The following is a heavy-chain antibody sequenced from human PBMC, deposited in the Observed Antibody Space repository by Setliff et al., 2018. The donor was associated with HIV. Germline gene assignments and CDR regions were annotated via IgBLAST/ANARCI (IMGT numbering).Heavy chain of an antibody. CDR2: VYFSGSA. CDR3: ARGRVFCDGDSCYHFDY. Sequence: SETLSLTCDVSGDSIISGDFFWSWIRQSPGKGLEWIGYVYFSGSATHNPSLKSPVSISVDTSKNQFYLTLSSVTAADTAVYYCARGRVFCDGDSCYHFDYWGQGVLVTGSS. J-gene: IGHJ4*02. CDR1: GDSIISGDFF. V-gene: IGHV4-31*11. D-gene: IGHD2-21*02.